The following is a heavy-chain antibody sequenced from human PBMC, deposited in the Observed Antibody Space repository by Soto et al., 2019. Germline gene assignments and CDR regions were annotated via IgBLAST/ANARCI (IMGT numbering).Heavy chain of an antibody. V-gene: IGHV3-23*01. D-gene: IGHD6-19*01. CDR3: AKDLLAVAGTELDY. CDR2: ISGSGGST. CDR1: GFTFSSYA. J-gene: IGHJ4*02. Sequence: EVQLLESGGGLVQPGGSLRLSCAASGFTFSSYAMSWVRQAPGKGLEWVSAISGSGGSTYYADSVKGRFTISRDNSKNTLYLHMNSLRAADTAVYYCAKDLLAVAGTELDYWGQGTLVTVSS.